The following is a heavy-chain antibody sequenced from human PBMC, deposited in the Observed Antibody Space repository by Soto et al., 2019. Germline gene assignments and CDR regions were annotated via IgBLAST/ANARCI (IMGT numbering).Heavy chain of an antibody. CDR3: ARGGDFWSGYSFDY. CDR2: IYHSGST. J-gene: IGHJ4*02. D-gene: IGHD3-3*01. V-gene: IGHV4-30-2*01. CDR1: GASISSGGCS. Sequence: TLCLTCSVSGASISSGGCSGSWIRQPPGKGLEWIGYIYHSGSTYYNPSLKSRVTISVDRSKNQFSLKLSSVTAADTAVYYCARGGDFWSGYSFDYWGQGTLVTVYS.